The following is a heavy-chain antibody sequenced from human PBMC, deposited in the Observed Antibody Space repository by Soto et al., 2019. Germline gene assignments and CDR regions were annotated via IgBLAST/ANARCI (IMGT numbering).Heavy chain of an antibody. CDR1: GGSIITSSYY. V-gene: IGHV4-39*01. Sequence: SETLSLTCTASGGSIITSSYYWGRLRQHPGKGLEWFGCIYYTTSPYYNPSLKSPVTISLSTSKNQFSLKLSSVSAAGTAVYYCARQVEMATNGAFDIWGQGKMVTVSS. CDR2: IYYTTSP. D-gene: IGHD5-12*01. J-gene: IGHJ3*02. CDR3: ARQVEMATNGAFDI.